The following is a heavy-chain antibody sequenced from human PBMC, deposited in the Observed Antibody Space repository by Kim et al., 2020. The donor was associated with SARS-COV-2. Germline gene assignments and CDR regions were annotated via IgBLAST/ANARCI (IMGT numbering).Heavy chain of an antibody. Sequence: SETLSLTCTVSGGSISSYYWSWIRQPPGKGLEWIGYIYYSGSTNYNPSLKSRVTISVDTSKNQFSLKLSSVTAADTAVYYCARDIKQTGWFDPWGQGTL. CDR2: IYYSGST. CDR3: ARDIKQTGWFDP. CDR1: GGSISSYY. D-gene: IGHD6-13*01. V-gene: IGHV4-59*01. J-gene: IGHJ5*02.